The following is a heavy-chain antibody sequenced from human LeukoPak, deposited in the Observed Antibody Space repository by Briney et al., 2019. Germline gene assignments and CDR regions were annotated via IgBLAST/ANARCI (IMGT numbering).Heavy chain of an antibody. CDR1: GYTFTSYT. D-gene: IGHD3-22*01. Sequence: ASVKVSCKASGYTFTSYTISWVRQAPGQALEWMGWISTYTRNTNYAQNLQGRVTMTTDISTTTAYMELRNLRSDDTAVYHCARLHSSGYYYWGQGTLVTVSS. J-gene: IGHJ4*02. CDR3: ARLHSSGYYY. CDR2: ISTYTRNT. V-gene: IGHV1-18*04.